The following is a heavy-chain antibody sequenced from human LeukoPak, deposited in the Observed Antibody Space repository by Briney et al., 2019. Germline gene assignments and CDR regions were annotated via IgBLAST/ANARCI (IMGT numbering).Heavy chain of an antibody. V-gene: IGHV3-33*01. CDR2: IWYDGSNK. J-gene: IGHJ6*02. CDR1: GFTFSSYG. D-gene: IGHD3-10*01. Sequence: PGGSLRLSCAASGFTFSSYGMHWVRQAPGKGLEWVAVIWYDGSNKYYADSVKGRFTISRDNSKNTLYLQMNSLRAEDTAVYDCARPYFYCSGGSYGMDVWGQGTTVTVSS. CDR3: ARPYFYCSGGSYGMDV.